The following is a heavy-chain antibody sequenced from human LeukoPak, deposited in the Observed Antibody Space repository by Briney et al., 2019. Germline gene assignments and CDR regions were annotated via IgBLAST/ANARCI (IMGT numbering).Heavy chain of an antibody. J-gene: IGHJ4*02. V-gene: IGHV1-46*01. D-gene: IGHD2-21*02. CDR1: GYTFTSYY. CDR2: INPSGGST. Sequence: EASVKVSCKASGYTFTSYYMHWVRQAPGQGLEWMGIINPSGGSTSYAQKFQGRVTMTRDMSTSTVYMELSSLRSEDTAVYYCARGPDCGGDCYSRWVYFDYWGQGTLVTVSS. CDR3: ARGPDCGGDCYSRWVYFDY.